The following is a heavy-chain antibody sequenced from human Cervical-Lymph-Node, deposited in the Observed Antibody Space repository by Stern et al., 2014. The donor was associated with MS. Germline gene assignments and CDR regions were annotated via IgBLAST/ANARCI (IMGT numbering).Heavy chain of an antibody. CDR3: AALVRGNSALIDY. CDR2: IVVGSGNT. Sequence: QLLESGPEVKKPGTSVKVSCKASGFTFTSSAVQWVRQARGQRLEWIGWIVVGSGNTNYAQKFQERVTITRDMSTSTAYMELSSLRSEDTAVYYCAALVRGNSALIDYWGQGTLVTVSS. J-gene: IGHJ4*02. CDR1: GFTFTSSA. D-gene: IGHD4-23*01. V-gene: IGHV1-58*01.